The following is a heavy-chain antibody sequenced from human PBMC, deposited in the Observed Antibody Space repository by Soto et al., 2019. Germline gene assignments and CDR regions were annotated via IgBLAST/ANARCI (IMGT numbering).Heavy chain of an antibody. CDR1: GGSISSGGYY. CDR2: IYYSGST. V-gene: IGHV4-31*03. J-gene: IGHJ6*02. Sequence: PSETLSLTCTVSGGSISSGGYYWSWIRQHPGKGLEWIGYIYYSGSTYYNPSLKSRVTISADTSKNQFSLKLSSVTAADTAVYYCARDSTSGPYYYYYGMDVWGQGTTVTVSS. D-gene: IGHD2-15*01. CDR3: ARDSTSGPYYYYYGMDV.